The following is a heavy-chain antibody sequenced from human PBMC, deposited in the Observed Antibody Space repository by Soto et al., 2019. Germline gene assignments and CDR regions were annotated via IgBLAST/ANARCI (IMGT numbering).Heavy chain of an antibody. CDR1: GGSISSFY. CDR3: AKEICDPNGCYGRWLDP. Sequence: VQLQESGPGLAKPSETLSLTFTVSGGSISSFYWSWIRQPPGKGLEWIGNVFYSGSTIYNPSLKSRVTISVDTSKNQFSLNLSSVTAADTAVYYCAKEICDPNGCYGRWLDPWGQGTLVTVSS. CDR2: VFYSGST. D-gene: IGHD2-15*01. V-gene: IGHV4-59*01. J-gene: IGHJ5*02.